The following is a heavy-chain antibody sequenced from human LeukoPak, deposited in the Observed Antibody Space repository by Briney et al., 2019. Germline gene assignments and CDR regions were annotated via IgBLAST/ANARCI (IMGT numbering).Heavy chain of an antibody. D-gene: IGHD6-19*01. CDR1: GYSFNTYW. J-gene: IGHJ4*02. CDR3: ARLSPIAVAGPYFDY. Sequence: GESLKISCRGSGYSFNTYWIGWVRQMPGKGLEWMGIIYPGDSDTRYSPSFQGQVTMSADKSINTAYLQWSSLKASDTAMYYCARLSPIAVAGPYFDYWGQGTLVTVSS. CDR2: IYPGDSDT. V-gene: IGHV5-51*01.